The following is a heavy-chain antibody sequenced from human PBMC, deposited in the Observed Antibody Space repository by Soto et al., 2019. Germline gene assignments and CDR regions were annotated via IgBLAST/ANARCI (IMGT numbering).Heavy chain of an antibody. V-gene: IGHV1-18*01. CDR2: ISAYNGNT. CDR1: GYTFTSYG. Sequence: VASVKVSCKDSGYTFTSYGISSVRQPPGQGLEWIVWISAYNGNTNYAQKLQGRATMTTDTSTSTAYMELRSLISDGTALYYCASVLRLLEWSIPHAFDIWGQGTMVTVSS. CDR3: ASVLRLLEWSIPHAFDI. J-gene: IGHJ3*02. D-gene: IGHD3-3*01.